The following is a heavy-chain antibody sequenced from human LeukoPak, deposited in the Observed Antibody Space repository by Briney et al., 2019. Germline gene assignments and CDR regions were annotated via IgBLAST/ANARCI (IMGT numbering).Heavy chain of an antibody. CDR2: IYYSGST. Sequence: SETLSLTCTVSGGSISRGDYYWSWIRQPPGKGLEWIGYIYYSGSTYYNPSLKSRVTISVDTSKNQFSLKLSSVTAADTAVYYCARATITMIVVEGDAFDIWGQGTMVTVSS. D-gene: IGHD3-22*01. CDR1: GGSISRGDYY. V-gene: IGHV4-30-4*01. J-gene: IGHJ3*02. CDR3: ARATITMIVVEGDAFDI.